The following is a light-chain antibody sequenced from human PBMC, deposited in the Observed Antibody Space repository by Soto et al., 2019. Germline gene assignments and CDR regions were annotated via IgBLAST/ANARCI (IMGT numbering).Light chain of an antibody. CDR3: QHYNSYSEA. Sequence: EIVMTQSPATLSLSPGQRATLSCRASQSVSSKLAWYQQRPGQAPRLLIYSASTRATGIPARFSGSGSGTEFTLTISSLQPDDFATYYCQHYNSYSEAFGQGTKVELK. J-gene: IGKJ1*01. V-gene: IGKV3-15*01. CDR2: SAS. CDR1: QSVSSK.